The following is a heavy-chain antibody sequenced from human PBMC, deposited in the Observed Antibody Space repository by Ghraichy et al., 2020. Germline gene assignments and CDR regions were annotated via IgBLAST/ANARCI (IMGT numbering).Heavy chain of an antibody. V-gene: IGHV3-23*01. D-gene: IGHD2-2*01. CDR2: ISGNGGIT. Sequence: GESLNISCAASGFTFSSYAMSWVRQAPGKGLECVSAISGNGGITYYVDSVRGRFTISRDNSKNTVFLQMNSLRVEDTAVYYCAKDHGGLVGYQLPAEYFQHWGQGTLVTVSS. CDR3: AKDHGGLVGYQLPAEYFQH. J-gene: IGHJ1*01. CDR1: GFTFSSYA.